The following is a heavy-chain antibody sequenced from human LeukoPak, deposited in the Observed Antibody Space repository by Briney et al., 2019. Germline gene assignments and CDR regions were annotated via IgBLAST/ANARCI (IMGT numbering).Heavy chain of an antibody. V-gene: IGHV4-34*01. CDR1: GGSFSGYY. J-gene: IGHJ4*02. CDR2: INHSGST. CDR3: ARGGDYYDSSGYFPW. Sequence: PSETLSLTCAVYGGSFSGYYWSWIRQPPGKGLEWIGEINHSGSTNYNPSLKSRVTISVDTSKNQFSLKLSSVTAADTAVYYCARGGDYYDSSGYFPWWSQGTLVTVSS. D-gene: IGHD3-22*01.